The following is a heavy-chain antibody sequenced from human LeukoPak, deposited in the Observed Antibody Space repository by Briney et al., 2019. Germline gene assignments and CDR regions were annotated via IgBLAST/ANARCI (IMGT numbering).Heavy chain of an antibody. J-gene: IGHJ6*02. CDR1: GGSISSYY. V-gene: IGHV4-59*01. Sequence: SETLSLTCTVSGGSISSYYWSWIRQPPGKGLEWIGYIYYSGSTNYNPSLKSRVTISVDTSKNQFSLKLSSVTAADTAVYYCARDRRTRKYGMDVWGQGTTVTVSS. CDR2: IYYSGST. CDR3: ARDRRTRKYGMDV. D-gene: IGHD1-7*01.